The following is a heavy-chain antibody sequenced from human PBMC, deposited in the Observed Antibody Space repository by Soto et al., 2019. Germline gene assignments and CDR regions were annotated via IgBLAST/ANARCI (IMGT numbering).Heavy chain of an antibody. J-gene: IGHJ6*02. CDR2: INPQTGGT. D-gene: IGHD2-2*01. Sequence: ASVKVSCKASGYTFTVYYIHGVLESPGQGLEWMGWINPQTGGTSYAQKFQGRVTLSRDTSINTAYLELSRLTFDDAAVYFCARERYQVISDGMDVWGQGTTVTVSS. CDR3: ARERYQVISDGMDV. CDR1: GYTFTVYY. V-gene: IGHV1-2*02.